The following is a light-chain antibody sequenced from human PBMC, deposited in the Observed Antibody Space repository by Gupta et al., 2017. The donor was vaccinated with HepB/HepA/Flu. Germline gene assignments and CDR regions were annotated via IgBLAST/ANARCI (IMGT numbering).Light chain of an antibody. J-gene: IGLJ2*01. CDR2: EVS. Sequence: QSALPQPPSASGSPGQSATISCPATSSDVGGYNYVSWYQQHPGKAPKLMIYEVSKRPSGVPDRFSGSKSGNTASLTVSGLQAEDEADYYCSSYAGSNNPVVFGGGTKLTVL. CDR1: SSDVGGYNY. CDR3: SSYAGSNNPVV. V-gene: IGLV2-8*01.